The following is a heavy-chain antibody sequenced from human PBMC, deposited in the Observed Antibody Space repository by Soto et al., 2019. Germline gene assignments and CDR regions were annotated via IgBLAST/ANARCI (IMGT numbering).Heavy chain of an antibody. J-gene: IGHJ4*02. CDR1: GYSISSGYY. Sequence: SETLSLTCAVSGYSISSGYYWGWIRQPPGKGLEWIGSIYHSGSTYYNPSLKSRVTISVDTSKNQFSLKLSSVTAADTAVYYCARMPIYDFWSGYYDYWGQGTLVTVSS. CDR3: ARMPIYDFWSGYYDY. D-gene: IGHD3-3*01. CDR2: IYHSGST. V-gene: IGHV4-38-2*01.